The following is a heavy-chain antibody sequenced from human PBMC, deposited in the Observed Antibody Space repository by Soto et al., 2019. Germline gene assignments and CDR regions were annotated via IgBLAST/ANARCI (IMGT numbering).Heavy chain of an antibody. Sequence: QVQLVQSGAEVKRPGASVKVSCKASGYTFLNYDVAWVRRAPGQGLEWLGWISISKGKTYYEQRLQGRVTMPTDTATTTAYMEVTSLRSDDTAVYFCGRKGYIGNFGLDVWGQGTTVTVSS. J-gene: IGHJ6*02. CDR3: GRKGYIGNFGLDV. CDR2: ISISKGKT. CDR1: GYTFLNYD. D-gene: IGHD5-12*01. V-gene: IGHV1-18*01.